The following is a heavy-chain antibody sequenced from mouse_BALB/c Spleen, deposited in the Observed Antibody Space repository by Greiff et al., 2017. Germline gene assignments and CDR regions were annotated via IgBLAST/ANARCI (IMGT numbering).Heavy chain of an antibody. CDR1: GFSLTDYG. V-gene: IGHV2-6-5*01. D-gene: IGHD3-2*01. CDR3: AKHRQLGLPYAMDY. Sequence: VMLVESGPGLVAPSQSLSITCTVSGFSLTDYGVSWIRQPPGKGLEWLGVIWGGGSTYYNSALKSRLSISKDNSKSQVFLKMNSLQTDDTAMYYCAKHRQLGLPYAMDYWGQGTSVTVSS. J-gene: IGHJ4*01. CDR2: IWGGGST.